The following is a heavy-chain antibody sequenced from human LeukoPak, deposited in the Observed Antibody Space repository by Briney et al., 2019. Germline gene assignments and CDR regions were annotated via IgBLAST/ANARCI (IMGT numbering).Heavy chain of an antibody. CDR1: GFTFDDYA. V-gene: IGHV3-43D*03. D-gene: IGHD2-15*01. J-gene: IGHJ4*02. CDR3: AKADCSGGSCLFDY. Sequence: GGSLRLSCAASGFTFDDYAMHWVRQAPGKCLEWVSLISWDGGSTYYADSVKGRFTISRDNSKNSLYLQMNSLRAEDTALYYCAKADCSGGSCLFDYWGQGTLVTVSS. CDR2: ISWDGGST.